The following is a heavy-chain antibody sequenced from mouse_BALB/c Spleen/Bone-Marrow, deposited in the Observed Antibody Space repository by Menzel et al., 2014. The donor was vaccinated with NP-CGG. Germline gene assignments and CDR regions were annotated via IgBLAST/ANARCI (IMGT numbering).Heavy chain of an antibody. CDR3: ARRGDYYAMDY. J-gene: IGHJ4*01. Sequence: EVQLKESGGGLVQPGGSLKLSCAASGFTFSSYTMSWVRQTPEKRLEWVAYISNGGGSTYYPDTVKGRFTISRDNAKNTLYLQMSSLKSEDTAMYYCARRGDYYAMDYWGQGTSVTVSS. CDR1: GFTFSSYT. V-gene: IGHV5-12-2*01. CDR2: ISNGGGST.